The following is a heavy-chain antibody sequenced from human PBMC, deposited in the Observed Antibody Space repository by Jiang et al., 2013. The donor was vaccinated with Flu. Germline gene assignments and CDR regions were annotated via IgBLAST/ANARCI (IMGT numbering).Heavy chain of an antibody. D-gene: IGHD3-10*01. CDR1: GDSISSVNC. CDR2: INYSGTT. CDR3: ASLVRPYDSGIHWFGP. Sequence: GSGLVKPSETLSLTCAISGDSISSVNCWSWVRQPPGKGLEWIGSINYSGTTYYNPSLKSRVTMSVDTSKNQFSLKLTSMTAADTAVYYCASLVRPYDSGIHWFGPWGQGNPWSPSLQ. V-gene: IGHV4-38-2*01. J-gene: IGHJ5*02.